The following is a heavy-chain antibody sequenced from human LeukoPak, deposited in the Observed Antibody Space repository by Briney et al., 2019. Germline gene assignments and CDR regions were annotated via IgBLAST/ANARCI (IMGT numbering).Heavy chain of an antibody. D-gene: IGHD3-3*01. Sequence: SETLSLTCTVSGYSISSGYYWGWIRQPPGKGLGGFGIIYNSGRTYYNPSLKSRVTISVDTSKNQFSLKLSSVTAADTAVYYCAREDDFWSGYYNWFDPWGQGTLVTVSS. V-gene: IGHV4-38-2*02. J-gene: IGHJ5*02. CDR2: IYNSGRT. CDR1: GYSISSGYY. CDR3: AREDDFWSGYYNWFDP.